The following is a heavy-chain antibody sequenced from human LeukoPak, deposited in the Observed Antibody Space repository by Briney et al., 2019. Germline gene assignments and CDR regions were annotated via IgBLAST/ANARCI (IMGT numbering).Heavy chain of an antibody. D-gene: IGHD5-24*01. Sequence: GGSLRLSCAASGFTFNSHAMYWVRQAPGKGLEWVSGIVGSGGSSYYAESVRGRFTISRDNAKNTVYMQMNSLRDEDTAVYYCAKVQSLRRQFYQFDPWGQGTLVTVSS. CDR3: AKVQSLRRQFYQFDP. V-gene: IGHV3-23*01. CDR2: IVGSGGSS. CDR1: GFTFNSHA. J-gene: IGHJ5*02.